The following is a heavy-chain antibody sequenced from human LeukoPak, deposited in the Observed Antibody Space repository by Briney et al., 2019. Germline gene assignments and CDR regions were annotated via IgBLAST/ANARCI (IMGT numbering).Heavy chain of an antibody. J-gene: IGHJ4*02. CDR3: AKHSGSYLNLEY. V-gene: IGHV3-30*02. CDR1: GFTFSRYG. CDR2: IRYDGSDK. Sequence: GGSLRLSCAASGFTFSRYGMHWVRQAPGKGLEWVAFIRYDGSDKYYGDSVKGRFTISRDNSKNTLYLQMNSLRAEDTALYYCAKHSGSYLNLEYWGQGTLVTVSS. D-gene: IGHD1-26*01.